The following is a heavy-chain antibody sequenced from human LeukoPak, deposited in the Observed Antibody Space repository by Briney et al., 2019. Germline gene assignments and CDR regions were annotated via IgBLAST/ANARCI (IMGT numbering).Heavy chain of an antibody. Sequence: PGGSLRLSCAASGFTLRTYSMNWVSQAPGKGLEWVSSISDGGTYKYYADSVKGRFTISRDSAKNSLYLQMNSLRAEDTAVYYCARSAPATAITDYWGQGTLVTVSS. D-gene: IGHD2-2*02. CDR1: GFTLRTYS. J-gene: IGHJ4*02. CDR2: ISDGGTYK. V-gene: IGHV3-21*01. CDR3: ARSAPATAITDY.